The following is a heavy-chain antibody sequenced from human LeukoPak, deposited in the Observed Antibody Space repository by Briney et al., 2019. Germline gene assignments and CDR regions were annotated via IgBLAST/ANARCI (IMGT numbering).Heavy chain of an antibody. J-gene: IGHJ4*02. D-gene: IGHD1-7*01. CDR1: GFTFNTYE. CDR2: IPSSGSTI. V-gene: IGHV3-48*03. Sequence: GGSPRLSCAASGFTFNTYEMNWVRQAPGKGLEWLAYIPSSGSTIYYADYVKGRFTISRDNAKNSLYLQMNSLRAEDTAVYYCARGGWNYVSNYWGQGTLVTVSS. CDR3: ARGGWNYVSNY.